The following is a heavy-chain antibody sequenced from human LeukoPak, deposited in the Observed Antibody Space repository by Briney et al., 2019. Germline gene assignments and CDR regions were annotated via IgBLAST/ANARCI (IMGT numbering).Heavy chain of an antibody. CDR2: INSDGSST. CDR1: GFTFSSYW. V-gene: IGHV3-74*01. CDR3: ARVWGYSYWFDP. D-gene: IGHD5-18*01. J-gene: IGHJ5*02. Sequence: GGSLRLSCAASGFTFSSYWMHWVRQAPGKGLAWVSRINSDGSSTSYAGSVKGRFTISRDNAKNTLYLQMNGLGAEDTAVYYCARVWGYSYWFDPWGQGTLVTVSS.